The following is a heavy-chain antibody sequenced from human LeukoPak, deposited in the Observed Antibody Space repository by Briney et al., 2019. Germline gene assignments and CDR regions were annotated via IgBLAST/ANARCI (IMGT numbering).Heavy chain of an antibody. CDR2: IYYSGST. J-gene: IGHJ6*03. D-gene: IGHD4-17*01. CDR1: DDSISSSSYY. CDR3: ARTPKTVKNYYYMDV. V-gene: IGHV4-39*07. Sequence: SETLSLTCTVSDDSISSSSYYWGWIRQPPGKGLEWLGSIYYSGSTYYNPSLKSRVTISVDTSKNQFSLKLSSVTAADTAVYYCARTPKTVKNYYYMDVWGKGTTVTISS.